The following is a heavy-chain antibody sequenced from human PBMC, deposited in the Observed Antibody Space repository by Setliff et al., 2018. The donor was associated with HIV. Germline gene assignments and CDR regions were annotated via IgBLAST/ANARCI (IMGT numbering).Heavy chain of an antibody. V-gene: IGHV4-59*11. CDR3: ARVSRLHPFDP. D-gene: IGHD2-15*01. CDR2: IYYTGIP. Sequence: NPSETLSLTCTVSGGSINSHYWSWIRQTPGKGLQWIGLIYYTGIPTYNPSLEGRITMSVDRSKNQFSLRLTSVTAADTAMYYCARVSRLHPFDPWGQGTLVTVSS. CDR1: GGSINSHY. J-gene: IGHJ5*02.